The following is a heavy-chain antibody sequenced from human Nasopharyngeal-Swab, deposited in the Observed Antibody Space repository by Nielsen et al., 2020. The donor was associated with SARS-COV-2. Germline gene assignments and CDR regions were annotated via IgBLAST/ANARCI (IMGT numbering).Heavy chain of an antibody. Sequence: SLMSCYAASGTFINNYNFNWVRQAPGKGLEWVSSISSSSSYIYYADSVKGRFTISRDNAKNSLYLQMNSLRAEDTAVYYCARDGLDYDFWSAYFMDVWSQGTTVTVSS. J-gene: IGHJ6*02. V-gene: IGHV3-21*01. CDR1: GTFINNYN. CDR2: ISSSSSYI. D-gene: IGHD3-3*01. CDR3: ARDGLDYDFWSAYFMDV.